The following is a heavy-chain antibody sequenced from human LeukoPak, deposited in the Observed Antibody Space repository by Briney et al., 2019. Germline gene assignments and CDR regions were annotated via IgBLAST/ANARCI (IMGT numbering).Heavy chain of an antibody. Sequence: SETLSLTSAVSGGSISSGGYSWSWIRQPPGKGLEWIGYIYHSGSTYYNPSLKSRVTISVDRSKNQFSLKLSSVTAADTAVYYCARGRTRRTGLLTYYFDYWGQGTLVAVSS. CDR3: ARGRTRRTGLLTYYFDY. V-gene: IGHV4-30-2*01. CDR1: GGSISSGGYS. J-gene: IGHJ4*02. CDR2: IYHSGST. D-gene: IGHD7-27*01.